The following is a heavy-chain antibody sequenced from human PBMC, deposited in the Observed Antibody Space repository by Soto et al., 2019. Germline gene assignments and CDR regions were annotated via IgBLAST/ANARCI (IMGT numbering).Heavy chain of an antibody. CDR2: ISAYNGNT. CDR1: GYSFTNYG. CDR3: ARDRGVAPPVAGNTHYYYYMDV. J-gene: IGHJ6*03. V-gene: IGHV1-18*01. Sequence: QDQLVQSGVEVKKPGASVKVFCKASGYSFTNYGITWVRQAPGQGFEWMGWISAYNGNTNYAQKFQGRVTMTTDASTSTAYLELRSLRSDDTAVYYCARDRGVAPPVAGNTHYYYYMDVWGKGTTVTVSS. D-gene: IGHD6-19*01.